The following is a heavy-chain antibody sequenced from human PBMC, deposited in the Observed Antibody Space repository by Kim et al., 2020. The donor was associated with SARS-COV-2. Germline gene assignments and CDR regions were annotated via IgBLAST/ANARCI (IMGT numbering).Heavy chain of an antibody. CDR3: ARKYDILAGYPTYYYYGMAA. CDR2: IWYDGSNK. J-gene: IGHJ6*02. CDR1: GFTFSSYG. D-gene: IGHD3-9*01. V-gene: IGHV3-33*01. Sequence: GGSLRLSCAASGFTFSSYGMHWVRQAPGKGLEWVAVIWYDGSNKYYADSVKGRFTISRDNSKNTLYLQMNSLRAEDTAVYYCARKYDILAGYPTYYYYGMAAGAKGPRSPSP.